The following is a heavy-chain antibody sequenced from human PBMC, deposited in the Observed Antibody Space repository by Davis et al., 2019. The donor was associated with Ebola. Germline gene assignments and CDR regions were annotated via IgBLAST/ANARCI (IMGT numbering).Heavy chain of an antibody. V-gene: IGHV3-11*04. J-gene: IGHJ4*02. Sequence: GESLKISCAASGFSFSDYFMSWIRQAPGRGLEWVSYITNSGTITQYASSVKGRFTISRDNAKNSLYLQMNSLGAEDTAVYFCVRESPDSYYGSGTLLDYWGQGALVTVSS. CDR3: VRESPDSYYGSGTLLDY. CDR2: ITNSGTIT. CDR1: GFSFSDYF. D-gene: IGHD3-10*01.